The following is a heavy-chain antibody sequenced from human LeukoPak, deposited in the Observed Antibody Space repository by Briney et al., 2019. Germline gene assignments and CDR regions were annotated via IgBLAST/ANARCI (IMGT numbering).Heavy chain of an antibody. V-gene: IGHV3-74*01. D-gene: IGHD3-10*01. Sequence: PGGSLRLSCTVSGFTVSINSMSWVRQAPGKGLVWVSRISSDGSNTNYADSVKGRFTISRDNAKNTLYLQMNSLRPEDTAVYYCVLLSLTPGWGQGTLVTVSS. CDR1: GFTVSINS. J-gene: IGHJ4*02. CDR2: ISSDGSNT. CDR3: VLLSLTPG.